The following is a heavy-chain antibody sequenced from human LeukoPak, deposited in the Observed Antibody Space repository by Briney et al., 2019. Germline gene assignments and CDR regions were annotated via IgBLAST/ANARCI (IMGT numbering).Heavy chain of an antibody. CDR2: ISYDGSNE. Sequence: GGSLRLSCAASGFTFSSYAMHWVRQAPGKGLEWVAVISYDGSNEYYADSVKGRFTISRDNSKNTLYLQMSSLRAEDTAIYYCVRDDSYYYDSGDFPHWGQGALVTVSS. D-gene: IGHD3-22*01. CDR3: VRDDSYYYDSGDFPH. J-gene: IGHJ4*02. V-gene: IGHV3-30*14. CDR1: GFTFSSYA.